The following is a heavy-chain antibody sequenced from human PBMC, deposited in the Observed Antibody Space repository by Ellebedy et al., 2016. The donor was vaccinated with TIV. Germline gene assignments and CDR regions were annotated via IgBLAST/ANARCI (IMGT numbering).Heavy chain of an antibody. Sequence: MPSETLSLTCTVPGGSISSYDWSWVRQPPGKGLEWIGYIHYSGYTNYNPSLKSRVTMSVDMSKNQFSLRLSSVTAADTAVYYCARGYCSGGSCYYSYFDYWGQGTLVTVSS. CDR1: GGSISSYD. V-gene: IGHV4-59*01. CDR3: ARGYCSGGSCYYSYFDY. D-gene: IGHD2-15*01. CDR2: IHYSGYT. J-gene: IGHJ4*02.